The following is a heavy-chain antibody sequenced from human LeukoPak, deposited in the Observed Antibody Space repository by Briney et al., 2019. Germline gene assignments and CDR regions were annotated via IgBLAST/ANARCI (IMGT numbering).Heavy chain of an antibody. CDR2: INPSGGST. CDR1: AYTFTNYY. V-gene: IGHV1-46*01. D-gene: IGHD3-22*01. CDR3: AREGSSGQLL. Sequence: ASVKVSCKAPAYTFTNYYLHWVRQAPGQGLEWMGIINPSGGSTSYAQKFQGRVTMTRDTSTSTVYMELSSLRSEDTAVYYCAREGSSGQLLWGQGSMVTVSS. J-gene: IGHJ3*01.